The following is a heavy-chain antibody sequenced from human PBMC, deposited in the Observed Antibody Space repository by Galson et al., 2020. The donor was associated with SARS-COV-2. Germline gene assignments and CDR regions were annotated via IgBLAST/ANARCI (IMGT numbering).Heavy chain of an antibody. V-gene: IGHV4-30-2*06. CDR1: GGSITTGGYS. CDR2: VYQSGAT. D-gene: IGHD3-16*01. J-gene: IGHJ2*01. CDR3: ARRYVSGLSPYWYLDL. Sequence: SETLSLTCSVSGGSITTGGYSWTWIRTSTGKGLEWIGYVYQSGATHYNPSLKSRLTISMDRPKNQLSLKMTSVTAADTAIYYCARRYVSGLSPYWYLDLWGRGTLVTVSS.